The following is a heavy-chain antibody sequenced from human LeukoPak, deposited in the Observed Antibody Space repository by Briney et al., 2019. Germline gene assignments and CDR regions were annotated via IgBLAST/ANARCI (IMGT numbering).Heavy chain of an antibody. CDR3: ARRGYCSGGSCFSAAFDI. D-gene: IGHD2-15*01. CDR2: IYPGDSDI. V-gene: IGHV5-51*01. CDR1: GYSFSSYW. J-gene: IGHJ3*02. Sequence: GESLKISCKGSGYSFSSYWISWVRQMPGKGLEWMGIIYPGDSDIRYSPSFQGQVTISADKSISTAYLQWSSLKASDTAMYYCARRGYCSGGSCFSAAFDIWGQGTMVTVSS.